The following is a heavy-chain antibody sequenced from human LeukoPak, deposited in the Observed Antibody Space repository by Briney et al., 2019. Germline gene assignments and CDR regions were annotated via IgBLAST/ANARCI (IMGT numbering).Heavy chain of an antibody. CDR3: ARTERDSSWSLDY. D-gene: IGHD6-13*01. V-gene: IGHV1-69*05. CDR2: IIPIFGTA. Sequence: SVKVSCKASGYTFTSYGISWVRQAPGQGLEWMGRIIPIFGTANYAQKFQGRVTITTDESTSTAYMELSSLRSEDTAVYYCARTERDSSWSLDYWGQGTLVTVSS. J-gene: IGHJ4*02. CDR1: GYTFTSYG.